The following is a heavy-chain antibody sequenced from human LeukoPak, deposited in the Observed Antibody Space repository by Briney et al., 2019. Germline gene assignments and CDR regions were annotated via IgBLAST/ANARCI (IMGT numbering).Heavy chain of an antibody. Sequence: SETLSLTCTVSGGSISSSSYYWGWIRQPPGKGLEWIGSIYYSGSTYYNPSFKSRVTISVDTSKNQFSLKLSSVTAADTAVYYCARITYYDFWSGYYTLNDAFDIWGQGTMVTVSS. CDR2: IYYSGST. CDR3: ARITYYDFWSGYYTLNDAFDI. J-gene: IGHJ3*02. D-gene: IGHD3-3*01. V-gene: IGHV4-39*01. CDR1: GGSISSSSYY.